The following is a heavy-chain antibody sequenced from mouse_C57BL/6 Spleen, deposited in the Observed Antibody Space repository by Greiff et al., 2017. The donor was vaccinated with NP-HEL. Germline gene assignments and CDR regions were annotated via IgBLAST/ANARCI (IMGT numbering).Heavy chain of an antibody. V-gene: IGHV1-80*01. J-gene: IGHJ2*01. CDR2: IYPGDGDT. D-gene: IGHD1-1*01. CDR3: AREGLYYYGSSHIFDY. CDR1: GYAFSSYW. Sequence: VQLQQSGAELVKPGASVKISCKASGYAFSSYWMNWVKQRPGKGLEWIGQIYPGDGDTNYNGKFKGKATLTADKSSSTAYMQLSSLTSEDSAVYFCAREGLYYYGSSHIFDYWGQGTTLTVSS.